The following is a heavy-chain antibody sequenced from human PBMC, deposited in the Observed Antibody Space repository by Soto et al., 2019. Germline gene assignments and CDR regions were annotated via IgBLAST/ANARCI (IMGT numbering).Heavy chain of an antibody. CDR1: GGSISSYY. D-gene: IGHD6-13*01. Sequence: LETLSLTCTVSGGSISSYYWSWIRQPPGKGLEWIGYIYYSGSTNYNPSLKSRVTISVDTSKNQFSLKLSSVTAADTAVYYCAREEIAAADYYYYYYMDVWGKGTTVTVSS. CDR2: IYYSGST. V-gene: IGHV4-59*01. J-gene: IGHJ6*03. CDR3: AREEIAAADYYYYYYMDV.